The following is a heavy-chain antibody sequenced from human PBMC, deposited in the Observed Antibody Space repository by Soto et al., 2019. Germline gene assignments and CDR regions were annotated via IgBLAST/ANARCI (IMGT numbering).Heavy chain of an antibody. Sequence: LSDALSLTSTVSRATISSRDYFRGWISKLQRKGLEWFGSVYYSESTYYNPSHKSRVTIYVDTSKNQFSLKLSSVTAADTAVYYCARLVRETYGSGRYDTKGPSAHGMDVLGQGTTVT. CDR3: ARLVRETYGSGRYDTKGPSAHGMDV. V-gene: IGHV4-39*01. CDR1: RATISSRDYF. D-gene: IGHD3-10*01. CDR2: VYYSEST. J-gene: IGHJ6*01.